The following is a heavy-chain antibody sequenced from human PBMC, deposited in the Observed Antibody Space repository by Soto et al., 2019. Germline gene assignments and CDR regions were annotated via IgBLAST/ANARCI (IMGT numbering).Heavy chain of an antibody. CDR1: GFTFSSYA. CDR2: ISGSGGST. V-gene: IGHV3-23*01. CDR3: AKGNEGDLRDLYGMDV. J-gene: IGHJ6*02. D-gene: IGHD2-21*02. Sequence: EVQLLESGGGLVQPGGSLRLSCAASGFTFSSYAMSWVRQAPGKGLEWVSAISGSGGSTYYADSVKGRFTISRDNSKNTLYLQMNSLRAEDTAVYYCAKGNEGDLRDLYGMDVWGQGTTVTVSS.